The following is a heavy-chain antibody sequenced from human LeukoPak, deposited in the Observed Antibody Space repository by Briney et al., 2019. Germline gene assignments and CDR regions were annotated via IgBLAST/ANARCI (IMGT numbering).Heavy chain of an antibody. D-gene: IGHD4-17*01. J-gene: IGHJ3*02. CDR2: IYYSGST. V-gene: IGHV4-30-4*01. Sequence: PSETLSLTCTVSGGSISSGDYYWSWIRQPPGKGLEWIGYIYYSGSTYYNPSLKSRVTISVDTSKNQFSLKLSSVTAADTAVYYCARAYGDYESGYDAFGIWGQGTMVTVSS. CDR1: GGSISSGDYY. CDR3: ARAYGDYESGYDAFGI.